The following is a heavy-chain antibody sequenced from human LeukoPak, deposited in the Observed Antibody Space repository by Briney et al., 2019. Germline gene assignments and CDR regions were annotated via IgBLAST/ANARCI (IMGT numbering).Heavy chain of an antibody. D-gene: IGHD3-10*01. V-gene: IGHV3-30*04. CDR1: GFTFSSYA. Sequence: GGSLRLSCAASGFTFSSYAMHWVRQAPGKGLEWVAVISYDGSNKYYADSVKGRFTTSRDNSENTLYLQMNSLRAEDTAVYYCARDWGLAYYYGSGSYGYWGQGTLVTVSS. J-gene: IGHJ4*02. CDR2: ISYDGSNK. CDR3: ARDWGLAYYYGSGSYGY.